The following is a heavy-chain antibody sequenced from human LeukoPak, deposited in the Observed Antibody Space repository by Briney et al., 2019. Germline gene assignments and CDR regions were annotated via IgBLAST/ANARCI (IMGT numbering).Heavy chain of an antibody. J-gene: IGHJ3*02. D-gene: IGHD1-14*01. CDR2: IKIDGSNT. Sequence: GGSLRLSCAACGLPYRSYWMHWVRQAPGKGLVWVSRIKIDGSNTNSADSVKGRFTISRDNAKNTLYLQMNSLRAEDTAVYYCARSVSPPEAIGDTFYIWGQGTMVTVSS. CDR1: GLPYRSYW. V-gene: IGHV3-74*01. CDR3: ARSVSPPEAIGDTFYI.